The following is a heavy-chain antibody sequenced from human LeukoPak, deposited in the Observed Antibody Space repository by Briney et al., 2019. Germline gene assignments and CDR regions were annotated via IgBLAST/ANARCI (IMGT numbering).Heavy chain of an antibody. J-gene: IGHJ4*02. D-gene: IGHD3-3*01. CDR1: GYTFSSYW. CDR2: IYPGDSDT. V-gene: IGHV5-51*01. CDR3: ARQNDFRLDY. Sequence: PGESPMISCQGSGYTFSSYWIGWVRQMPGKGLEWMGIIYPGDSDTRYSPSLQGQVTISVDTSIGTAYLQWSSLKASDTAIYYCARQNDFRLDYWGQGTLVTVSS.